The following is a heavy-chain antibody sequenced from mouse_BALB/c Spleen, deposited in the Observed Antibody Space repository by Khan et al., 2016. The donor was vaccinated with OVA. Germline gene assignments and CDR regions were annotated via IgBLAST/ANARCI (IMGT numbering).Heavy chain of an antibody. V-gene: IGHV9-3-1*01. CDR3: ARPPYFSYTLDH. CDR2: INTYTGEP. J-gene: IGHJ4*01. CDR1: GYTFTNYG. D-gene: IGHD2-10*01. Sequence: QIQLVQSGPELKKPGETVKISCKASGYTFTNYGMDWVKQSPGKALKWMGWINTYTGEPTYADDFKGRFAFSLETSASTAYLQINNLKNEDTATYFCARPPYFSYTLDHWGQGTSVTVSS.